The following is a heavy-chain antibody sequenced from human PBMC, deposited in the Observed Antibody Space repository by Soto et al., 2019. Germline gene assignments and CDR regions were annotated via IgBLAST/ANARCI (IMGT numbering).Heavy chain of an antibody. CDR1: GGTFSSYA. D-gene: IGHD3-16*02. J-gene: IGHJ4*02. CDR3: ARASDENYVWGSYRFDY. Sequence: ASVKVSCKASGGTFSSYAISWVRQAPGQGLEWKGGIIPIFGTANYAQKFQGRVTITADESTSTAYMELSSLRSEDTAVYYCARASDENYVWGSYRFDYWGQGTLVTVSS. CDR2: IIPIFGTA. V-gene: IGHV1-69*13.